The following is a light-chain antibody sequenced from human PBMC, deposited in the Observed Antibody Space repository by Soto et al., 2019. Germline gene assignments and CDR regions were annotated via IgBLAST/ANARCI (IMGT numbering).Light chain of an antibody. J-gene: IGKJ2*01. V-gene: IGKV1-39*01. CDR1: QSITTY. CDR3: QQCYTIPYT. Sequence: DIQMTQSPSSPPASVGDRVTLTCRASQSITTYLNWYQQKPGKAPKLLIYAASSLQSGDPSRLSGSGSGTDLSLTIGSLQPEDFATYYCQQCYTIPYTFGQGTKVQIK. CDR2: AAS.